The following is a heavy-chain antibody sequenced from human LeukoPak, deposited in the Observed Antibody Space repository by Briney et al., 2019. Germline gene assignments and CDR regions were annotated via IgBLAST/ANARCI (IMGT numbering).Heavy chain of an antibody. CDR2: IYYSGST. Sequence: SETLSLTCTVSGGSISSYYWSWIRQPPGKGLEWIGYIYYSGSTNYNPSLKSRVTISVDTSKNQFSLKLSSVTAADTAVYYCARSMSYYYDSSGYAPHFDYWGQGTLVTVSS. V-gene: IGHV4-59*08. CDR3: ARSMSYYYDSSGYAPHFDY. J-gene: IGHJ4*02. CDR1: GGSISSYY. D-gene: IGHD3-22*01.